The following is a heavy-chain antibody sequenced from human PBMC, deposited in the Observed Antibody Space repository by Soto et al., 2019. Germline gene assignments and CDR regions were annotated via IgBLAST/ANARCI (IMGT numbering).Heavy chain of an antibody. D-gene: IGHD6-13*01. J-gene: IGHJ5*02. V-gene: IGHV4-59*12. CDR3: ARDIAAAGSYAWFDP. CDR2: IYYSGSS. CDR1: GGSISSYY. Sequence: PSETLSLTCTVSGGSISSYYWSWIRQPPWKGLEWIGYIYYSGSSYYNPSLKSRVIISVDTSKNEFSLRVSSVTAADTAVYYCARDIAAAGSYAWFDPWGQGTLVTVSS.